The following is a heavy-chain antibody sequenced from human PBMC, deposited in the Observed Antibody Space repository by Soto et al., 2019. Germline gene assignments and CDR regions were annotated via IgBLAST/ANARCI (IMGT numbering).Heavy chain of an antibody. Sequence: GLPLNISCKGSGYSFAGYWITWVRQKPGKGLEWMGRIDPSDSQTYYSPSFRGHVTISVTKSITTVFLQWSSLRASDTAMYYCARQIYDSDTGPNFQYYFDSWGQGTPVTVSS. CDR1: GYSFAGYW. D-gene: IGHD3-22*01. CDR3: ARQIYDSDTGPNFQYYFDS. CDR2: IDPSDSQT. V-gene: IGHV5-10-1*01. J-gene: IGHJ4*02.